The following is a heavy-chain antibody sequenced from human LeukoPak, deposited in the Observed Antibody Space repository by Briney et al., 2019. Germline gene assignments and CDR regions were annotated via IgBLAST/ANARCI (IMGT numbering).Heavy chain of an antibody. J-gene: IGHJ4*02. V-gene: IGHV5-51*01. CDR2: IYPGDSDT. CDR3: ARRSSIAARLFDY. D-gene: IGHD6-6*01. Sequence: GESLKISCKGSGYIFTGYWIGWVRQMPGKGLEWMGIIYPGDSDTRYSPSFQGQVTISADKSISTAYLQWSSLKASDTAMYYCARRSSIAARLFDYWGQGTLVTVSS. CDR1: GYIFTGYW.